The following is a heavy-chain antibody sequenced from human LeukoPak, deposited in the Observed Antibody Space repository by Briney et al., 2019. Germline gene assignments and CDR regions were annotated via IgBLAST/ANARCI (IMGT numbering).Heavy chain of an antibody. Sequence: PGGSLRLSCAASGFTFSSYWMHWVRQAPGKGLVWVSRINTDGSATSYADSVTGRFTISRDNAKNTVYLQMNSLRAEDTAVYYCANARSSGWYESDYWGRGTMVTVSS. CDR3: ANARSSGWYESDY. D-gene: IGHD6-19*01. CDR1: GFTFSSYW. CDR2: INTDGSAT. V-gene: IGHV3-74*01. J-gene: IGHJ4*02.